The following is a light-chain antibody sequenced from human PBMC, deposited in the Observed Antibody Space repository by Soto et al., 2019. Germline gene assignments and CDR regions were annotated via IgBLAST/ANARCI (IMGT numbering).Light chain of an antibody. CDR3: QQYNNSPEYT. Sequence: EIVWTQSPGTLSLSPGERATLSCKASQSVTSRYLAWYQQKPCQAPRLLIYGASSRATGIPYRFSGSGSGTDFTLTISRLEPEDFAVYFCQQYNNSPEYTFGQGTKLEIK. J-gene: IGKJ2*01. V-gene: IGKV3-20*01. CDR2: GAS. CDR1: QSVTSRY.